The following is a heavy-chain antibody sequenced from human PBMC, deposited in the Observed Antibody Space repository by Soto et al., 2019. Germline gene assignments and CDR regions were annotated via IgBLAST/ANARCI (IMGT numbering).Heavy chain of an antibody. D-gene: IGHD3-10*01. CDR1: GFPFSSFS. V-gene: IGHV3-21*02. CDR2: IGRVRTYI. CDR3: ARVTAGSGSYQIDL. Sequence: QLVESGGGLVKPGGSLRLSCVASGFPFSSFSLNWIRQAHGKGLEWVSSIGRVRTYIYYAESVRGRFTVSRDNAKNSGYLQMNGLTAEDSGIYYCARVTAGSGSYQIDLWGQGTLVTVSS. J-gene: IGHJ4*02.